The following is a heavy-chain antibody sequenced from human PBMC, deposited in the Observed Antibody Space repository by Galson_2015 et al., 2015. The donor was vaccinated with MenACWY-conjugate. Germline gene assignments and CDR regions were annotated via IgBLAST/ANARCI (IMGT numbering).Heavy chain of an antibody. J-gene: IGHJ5*02. CDR1: GFTFSSYS. CDR2: IGASGNHI. V-gene: IGHV3-21*06. CDR3: ARTAGSVPP. Sequence: SLRLSCAASGFTFSSYSMNWVRQAPGKGLEWVSCIGASGNHISYADPVKGRFTISRDNAENSLYLQMDSLRVEDTAVYYCARTAGSVPPWGQGTLVTVSS. D-gene: IGHD6-13*01.